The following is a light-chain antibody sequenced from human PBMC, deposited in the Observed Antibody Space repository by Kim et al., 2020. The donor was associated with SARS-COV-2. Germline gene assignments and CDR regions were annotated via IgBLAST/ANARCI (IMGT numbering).Light chain of an antibody. Sequence: GHSITISCTGTSSDVGGYDFVSWYQQHPGKVPKLMIYDVSVRPSGVSNRFSGSKSGNTASLTISGLQAEDEADYYCNSFTTSNTHVFGTGTKVTVL. CDR2: DVS. J-gene: IGLJ1*01. CDR1: SSDVGGYDF. V-gene: IGLV2-14*03. CDR3: NSFTTSNTHV.